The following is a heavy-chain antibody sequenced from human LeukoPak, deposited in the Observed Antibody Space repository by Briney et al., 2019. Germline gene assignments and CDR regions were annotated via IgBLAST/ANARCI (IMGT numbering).Heavy chain of an antibody. CDR1: GGTFSSYA. Sequence: SVKVSCKASGGTFSSYAISWVRQAPGQGLEWMGGIIPIFGTANYAQKFQGRVTITADESTSTAYMELSSLRSEDTAVYYCARTRDGYNVRYFDYWGQGTLVTVSS. CDR3: ARTRDGYNVRYFDY. D-gene: IGHD5-24*01. CDR2: IIPIFGTA. V-gene: IGHV1-69*01. J-gene: IGHJ4*02.